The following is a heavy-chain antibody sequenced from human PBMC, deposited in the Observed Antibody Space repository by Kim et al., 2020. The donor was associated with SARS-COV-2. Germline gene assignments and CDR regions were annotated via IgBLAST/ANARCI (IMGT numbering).Heavy chain of an antibody. CDR1: GFTFSSYW. Sequence: GGSLRLSCAASGFTFSSYWMHWVRQAPGKGLVWVSRINSDGSSTSYADSVKGRFTISRDNAKNTLYLQMNSLRAEDTAVYYCASLYSSSWYSGDYWGQGTLVTVSS. V-gene: IGHV3-74*01. D-gene: IGHD6-13*01. CDR3: ASLYSSSWYSGDY. CDR2: INSDGSST. J-gene: IGHJ4*02.